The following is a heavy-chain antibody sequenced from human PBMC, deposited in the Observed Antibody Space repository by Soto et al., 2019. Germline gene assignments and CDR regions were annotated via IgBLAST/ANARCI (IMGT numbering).Heavy chain of an antibody. CDR3: AKGGGQWLVTADFNC. J-gene: IGHJ4*02. Sequence: VQLVESGGGVVQPGRSLRLSCAASGFTFSDYAMHWVRQAPGKGLEWVAVVSHDGRNTHYADSVKGRFTISRDSSKNTGSLEMTSLRAEDTAVYYCAKGGGQWLVTADFNCWGQGDRVTVSS. V-gene: IGHV3-30*18. CDR2: VSHDGRNT. D-gene: IGHD6-19*01. CDR1: GFTFSDYA.